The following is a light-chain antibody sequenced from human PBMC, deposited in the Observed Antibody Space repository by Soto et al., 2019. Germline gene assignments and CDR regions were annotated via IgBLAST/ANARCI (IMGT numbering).Light chain of an antibody. J-gene: IGLJ2*01. CDR2: EVN. CDR1: SSDVGIYNY. CDR3: SSYAGSNNHVV. Sequence: SALTQPHSASGSPGQSVTISCTGTSSDVGIYNYVSWYQQHPGKAPKLMIYEVNNRPSGVPDRFSGSKSGNTASLTVSGLQAEDEAVYYCSSYAGSNNHVVFGGGTKLTVL. V-gene: IGLV2-8*01.